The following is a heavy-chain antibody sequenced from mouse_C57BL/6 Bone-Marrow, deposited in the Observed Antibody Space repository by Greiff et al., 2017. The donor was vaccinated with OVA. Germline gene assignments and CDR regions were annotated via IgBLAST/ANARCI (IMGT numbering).Heavy chain of an antibody. CDR1: GYTFTSYG. V-gene: IGHV1-81*01. D-gene: IGHD1-1*01. Sequence: VKLVESGAELARPGASVKLSCKASGYTFTSYGISWVKQRTGQGLEWIGEIYPRSGNTYYNEKFKGKATLTADKSSSTAYMELRSLTSEDSAVYFCARGGYYGSSPPWFAYWGQGTLVTVSA. CDR3: ARGGYYGSSPPWFAY. CDR2: IYPRSGNT. J-gene: IGHJ3*01.